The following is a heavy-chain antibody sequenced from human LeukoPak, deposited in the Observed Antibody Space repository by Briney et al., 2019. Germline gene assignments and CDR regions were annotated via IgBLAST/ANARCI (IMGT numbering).Heavy chain of an antibody. CDR2: IYYSGST. CDR1: GGSICSHY. J-gene: IGHJ4*02. CDR3: ARGSDY. Sequence: SETLSLTCTVSGGSICSHYWSWIRQPPGKGLEWIGYIYYSGSTNYNPSLKSRVTISVDTSKNQFSLKLSSVTAADTAVYYCARGSDYWGQGTLVTVSS. V-gene: IGHV4-59*11.